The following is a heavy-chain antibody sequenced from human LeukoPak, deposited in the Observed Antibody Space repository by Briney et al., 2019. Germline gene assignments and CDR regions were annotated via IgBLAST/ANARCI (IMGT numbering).Heavy chain of an antibody. CDR2: IWFDGTYK. Sequence: PGRSLRLSCAASGFTFSSYGMHWVRQAPGKGLEWVAVIWFDGTYKYYADSVKGRFTISRDNSKDTLFLQMNSLGAEDTAVYYCARDSVTGGTFDYWGQGTLVTVSS. V-gene: IGHV3-33*01. CDR3: ARDSVTGGTFDY. CDR1: GFTFSSYG. D-gene: IGHD6-19*01. J-gene: IGHJ4*02.